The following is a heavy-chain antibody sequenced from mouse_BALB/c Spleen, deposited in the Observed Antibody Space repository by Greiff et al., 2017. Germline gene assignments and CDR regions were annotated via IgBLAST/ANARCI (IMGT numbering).Heavy chain of an antibody. Sequence: EVQLQQSGTVLARPGASVKMSCKASGYSFTSYWMHWVNQRPGQGLEWIGAIYPGNSDTTYNQKFKGKAKLTAVTSASTAYMELSSLTNEDSAVYYCTSPPYDYDWFAYWGQGTLVTVSA. CDR3: TSPPYDYDWFAY. D-gene: IGHD2-4*01. CDR2: IYPGNSDT. J-gene: IGHJ3*01. V-gene: IGHV1-5*01. CDR1: GYSFTSYW.